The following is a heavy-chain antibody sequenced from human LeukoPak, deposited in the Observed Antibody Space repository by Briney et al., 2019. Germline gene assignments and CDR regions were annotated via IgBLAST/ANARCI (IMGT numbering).Heavy chain of an antibody. Sequence: GGSLRLSCAASGFTFVSYWMSWVCQAPGKGLEWVANIKQDGSEKYYVDSVKGRFTISRDNAKNALYLQMNSLRAEDTAVYYCARVSIAVAAGDYWGQGTLVTVSS. J-gene: IGHJ4*02. CDR2: IKQDGSEK. CDR1: GFTFVSYW. D-gene: IGHD6-19*01. V-gene: IGHV3-7*01. CDR3: ARVSIAVAAGDY.